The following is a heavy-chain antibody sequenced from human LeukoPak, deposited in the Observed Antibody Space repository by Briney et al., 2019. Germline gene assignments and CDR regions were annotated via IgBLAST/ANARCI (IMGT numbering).Heavy chain of an antibody. D-gene: IGHD2-21*01. V-gene: IGHV3-7*01. CDR2: IKQDGSEK. Sequence: QSGGSLRLSCAASGFTFSSYWMSWVRQAPGEGLEWVANIKQDGSEKDYVDSVKGRFTISRDNAKNSLYLQMNNLRAEDTAVYYCARYCGGDCYGMDVWGQGTTVTVSS. J-gene: IGHJ6*02. CDR1: GFTFSSYW. CDR3: ARYCGGDCYGMDV.